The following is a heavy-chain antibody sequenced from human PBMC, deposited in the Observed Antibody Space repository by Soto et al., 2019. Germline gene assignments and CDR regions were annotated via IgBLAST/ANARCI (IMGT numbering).Heavy chain of an antibody. CDR2: IYWDDDK. Sequence: QITLKESGPPLVKPTQTLTLTCTFSGFSLSTSGVGVGWIRQPPGKALEWLALIYWDDDKRYSPSLKSRLTITKDTVKNQVVLTMTNMDPVDTATYYCAHRPSYCSGGSCYTGFDYWGQGTLVTVSS. V-gene: IGHV2-5*02. D-gene: IGHD2-15*01. CDR1: GFSLSTSGVG. J-gene: IGHJ4*02. CDR3: AHRPSYCSGGSCYTGFDY.